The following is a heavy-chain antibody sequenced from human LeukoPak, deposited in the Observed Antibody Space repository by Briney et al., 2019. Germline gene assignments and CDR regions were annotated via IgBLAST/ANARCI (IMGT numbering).Heavy chain of an antibody. J-gene: IGHJ4*02. D-gene: IGHD5-18*01. CDR3: ARGTRSLDPGFDY. CDR1: GFTFSSYS. Sequence: PGGSLRLSCSASGFTFSSYSMNWVRQAPGKGLEWGSSISSSSSYIYYADSVKGRFTISRDNAKNSLYLQMTSLRAEDTAVYYCARGTRSLDPGFDYWGQGTLVTVSS. V-gene: IGHV3-21*01. CDR2: ISSSSSYI.